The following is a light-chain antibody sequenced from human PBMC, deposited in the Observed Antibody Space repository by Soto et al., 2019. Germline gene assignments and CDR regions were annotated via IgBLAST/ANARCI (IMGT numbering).Light chain of an antibody. Sequence: DIQMTQSPSSLSASVGDRVTITCRASQGIRSDLAWYQQTPGKAPKRLIYEASRLQSGVPSRFSGSGSGTNFTLSLNSLQPEDFATYYCQQGYSNPWTFGQGTKVDIK. CDR3: QQGYSNPWT. CDR1: QGIRSD. CDR2: EAS. V-gene: IGKV1-17*01. J-gene: IGKJ1*01.